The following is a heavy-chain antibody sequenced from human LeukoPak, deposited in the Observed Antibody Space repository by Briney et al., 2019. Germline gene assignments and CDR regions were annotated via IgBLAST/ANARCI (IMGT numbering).Heavy chain of an antibody. V-gene: IGHV3-48*04. CDR3: ARVWSSGYTKDY. CDR2: ISSSSSTI. D-gene: IGHD3-22*01. CDR1: GFIFSSYS. Sequence: PGGSLRLSCAASGFIFSSYSIDWVRQAPGKGLEWLSYISSSSSTIYYADSVKGRFIISRDNAKNSVYLQMNSLRAEDTAVYYCARVWSSGYTKDYWGQGTLVTVSS. J-gene: IGHJ4*02.